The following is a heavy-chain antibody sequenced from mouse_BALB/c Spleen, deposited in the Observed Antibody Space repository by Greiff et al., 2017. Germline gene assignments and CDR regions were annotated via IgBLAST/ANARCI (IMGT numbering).Heavy chain of an antibody. CDR1: GYTFSSYW. Sequence: VQLHQSGAELMKPGASVKISCKATGYTFSSYWIEWVKQRPGHGLEWIGEILPGSGSTNYNEKFKGKATFTADTSSNTAYMQLSSLTSEDSAVYYCARGGGLYDYDGPLTMDYWGQGTSVTVSS. J-gene: IGHJ4*01. V-gene: IGHV1-9*01. D-gene: IGHD2-4*01. CDR2: ILPGSGST. CDR3: ARGGGLYDYDGPLTMDY.